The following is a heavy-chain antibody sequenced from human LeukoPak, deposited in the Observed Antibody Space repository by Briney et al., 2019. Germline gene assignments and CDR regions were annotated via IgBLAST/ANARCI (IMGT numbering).Heavy chain of an antibody. CDR3: AKDLGSSWATFHY. J-gene: IGHJ4*02. CDR2: IRYDGSNK. V-gene: IGHV3-30*02. D-gene: IGHD6-13*01. Sequence: GGSLRLSCAASGFILSSYDMHWVRQAPGKGLEWVTFIRYDGSNKYYADSVKGRFTISRDNSKNTLYLQMSSLRGEDAAVYYCAKDLGSSWATFHYWGQGTLVTVSS. CDR1: GFILSSYD.